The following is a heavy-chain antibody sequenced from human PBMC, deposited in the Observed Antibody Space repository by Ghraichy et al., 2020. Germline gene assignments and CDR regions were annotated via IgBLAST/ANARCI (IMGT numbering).Heavy chain of an antibody. CDR1: GFTFSHYE. D-gene: IGHD4-17*01. V-gene: IGHV3-48*03. J-gene: IGHJ4*02. CDR2: ISSNGRAI. CDR3: ARGHGDYGFDY. Sequence: GGSLRLSCAASGFTFSHYEFNWVRQAPGKGLEWVSYISSNGRAIYYADSVKGRFTISRDDAKNSVYLQMYSLRRYDTALYYCARGHGDYGFDYWGQGTLVTVSS.